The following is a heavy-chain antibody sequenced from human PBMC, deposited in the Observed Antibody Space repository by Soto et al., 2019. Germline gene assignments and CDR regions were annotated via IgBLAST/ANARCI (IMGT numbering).Heavy chain of an antibody. CDR3: ARDSFRSPLDY. Sequence: EVQLVESGGGLVQPGGSLRLSCAASGFTVSSNYMSWVRQAPGKGLEWVSLIYSGGSTYYADSVKGRFTISRDNSKNTPYLQMHSLRAEDTAVYYCARDSFRSPLDYWGQGTLVTVSS. CDR1: GFTVSSNY. V-gene: IGHV3-66*01. J-gene: IGHJ4*02. CDR2: IYSGGST.